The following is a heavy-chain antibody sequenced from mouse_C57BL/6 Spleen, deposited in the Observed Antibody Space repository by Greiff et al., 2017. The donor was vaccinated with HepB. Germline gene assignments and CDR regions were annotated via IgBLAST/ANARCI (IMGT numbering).Heavy chain of an antibody. V-gene: IGHV1-81*01. J-gene: IGHJ1*03. CDR2: IYPRSGNT. Sequence: QVQLQQSGAELARPGASVKLSCKASGYTFTSYGISWVKQRTGQGLEWIGEIYPRSGNTYYNEKFKGKATLTADKSSSTAYMELRSLTSEDSAVYFGALGAVVAHWYFDVWGTGTTVTVSS. CDR3: ALGAVVAHWYFDV. D-gene: IGHD1-1*01. CDR1: GYTFTSYG.